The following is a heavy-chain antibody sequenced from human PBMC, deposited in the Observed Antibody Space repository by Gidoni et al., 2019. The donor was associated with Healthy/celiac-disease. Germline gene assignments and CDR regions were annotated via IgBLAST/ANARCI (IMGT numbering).Heavy chain of an antibody. J-gene: IGHJ5*02. V-gene: IGHV5-51*01. CDR2: FYPGDSDT. CDR3: ARQYSGYDSNWFDP. CDR1: GYSFTSYW. D-gene: IGHD5-12*01. Sequence: EVQMVQSGAEVKKPGDSLKLSCKGSGYSFTSYWIGWVRQMPGKGLEWMGIFYPGDSDTRYSPSCQGQVTISADKSISTADLQWSSLKASDTDMYYCARQYSGYDSNWFDPWGQGTLVTVSS.